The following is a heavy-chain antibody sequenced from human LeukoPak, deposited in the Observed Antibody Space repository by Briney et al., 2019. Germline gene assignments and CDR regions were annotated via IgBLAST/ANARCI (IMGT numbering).Heavy chain of an antibody. J-gene: IGHJ4*02. Sequence: GGSLRLSCAASGFTFSSYAMHWVRQAPGKGLEWVAVISYDGSNKYGDSVKGRFTISRDNSKNTLYLQMNSLRAEDTAVYYCALNRGSGWYFHYWGQGTLVTVSS. CDR1: GFTFSSYA. CDR3: ALNRGSGWYFHY. CDR2: ISYDGSNK. D-gene: IGHD6-19*01. V-gene: IGHV3-30*04.